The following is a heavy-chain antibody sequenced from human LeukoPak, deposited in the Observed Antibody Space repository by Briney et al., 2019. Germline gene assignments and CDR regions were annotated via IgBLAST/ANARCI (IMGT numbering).Heavy chain of an antibody. J-gene: IGHJ4*02. Sequence: PSETLSLTCAVYGGSFSGYYRSWIRQPPGKGLEWIGEINHSGSTNYNPSLKSRVTISVDTSKNQFSLKLSSVTAADTAVYYCARGRYDYVWGSYRSGFFDYWGQGTLVTVSS. D-gene: IGHD3-16*02. CDR3: ARGRYDYVWGSYRSGFFDY. CDR2: INHSGST. CDR1: GGSFSGYY. V-gene: IGHV4-34*01.